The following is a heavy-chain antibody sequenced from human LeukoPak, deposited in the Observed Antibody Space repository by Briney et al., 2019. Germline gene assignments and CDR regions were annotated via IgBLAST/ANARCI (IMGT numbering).Heavy chain of an antibody. J-gene: IGHJ4*02. CDR3: ARDQPYYYDSSGYLLY. CDR1: GYTFTSYG. D-gene: IGHD3-22*01. Sequence: ASVKVSCKPSGYTFTSYGISWVRQAPGQGLEWMGWISAYNGNTNYAQKLQGRVTMTTDTSTSTAYMELRSLRSDDTAVYYCARDQPYYYDSSGYLLYWGQGTLVTVSS. V-gene: IGHV1-18*01. CDR2: ISAYNGNT.